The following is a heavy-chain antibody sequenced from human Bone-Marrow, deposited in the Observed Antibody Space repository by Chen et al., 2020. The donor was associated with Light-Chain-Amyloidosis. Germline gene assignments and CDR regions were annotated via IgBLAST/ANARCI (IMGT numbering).Heavy chain of an antibody. CDR3: ARAPGYDFPFDY. D-gene: IGHD5-12*01. V-gene: IGHV3-30*04. CDR2: ISYDGRNK. Sequence: QVQLVESGGGVVQPGRSLRLSCAASGFTFSSYAMHWVRQAPGKGLEWVAVISYDGRNKYYADSVKGRFTISRDNSKNTLYLQMNSLRAEDTAVYYCARAPGYDFPFDYWGQGTLVTVSS. CDR1: GFTFSSYA. J-gene: IGHJ4*02.